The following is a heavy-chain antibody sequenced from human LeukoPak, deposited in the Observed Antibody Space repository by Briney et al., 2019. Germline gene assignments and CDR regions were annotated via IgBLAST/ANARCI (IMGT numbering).Heavy chain of an antibody. J-gene: IGHJ4*02. CDR3: AREEWELLAFDY. CDR1: GGSISSYY. D-gene: IGHD1-26*01. CDR2: IYYSGST. V-gene: IGHV4-59*01. Sequence: PSETLSLTCTVSGGSISSYYWSWIRQAPGKGLEWIGYIYYSGSTNYNPSLKSRVTISVDTSKNQFSLKLSSVTAADTAVYYCAREEWELLAFDYWGQGTLVTVSS.